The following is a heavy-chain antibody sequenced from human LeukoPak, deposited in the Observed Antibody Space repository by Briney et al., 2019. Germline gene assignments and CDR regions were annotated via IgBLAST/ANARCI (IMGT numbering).Heavy chain of an antibody. CDR2: ISGSGGST. V-gene: IGHV3-23*01. Sequence: PGGSLRLSCAASGFTFSSYSMNWVRQAPGKGLEWVSAISGSGGSTYYADSVKGRFTISRDNSKNTLYLQMNSLGAEDTAVYYCAKRTYAFDIWGQGTMVTVSS. J-gene: IGHJ3*02. CDR1: GFTFSSYS. CDR3: AKRTYAFDI.